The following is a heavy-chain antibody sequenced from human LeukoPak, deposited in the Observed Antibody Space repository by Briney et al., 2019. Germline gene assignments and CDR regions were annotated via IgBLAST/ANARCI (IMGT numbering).Heavy chain of an antibody. CDR1: GYTFTSYA. J-gene: IGHJ5*02. V-gene: IGHV1-3*03. CDR3: ARERGYCSGGSCYPNWFDP. D-gene: IGHD2-15*01. CDR2: INAGNGNT. Sequence: ASVKVSCKASGYTFTSYATHWVRQAPGQRLEWMGWINAGNGNTKYSQEFQGRVTITRDTSASTAYMELSSLRSEDMAVYYCARERGYCSGGSCYPNWFDPWGQGTLVTVSS.